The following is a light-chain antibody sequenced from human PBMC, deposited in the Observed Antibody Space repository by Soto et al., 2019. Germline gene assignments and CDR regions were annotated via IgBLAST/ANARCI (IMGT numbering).Light chain of an antibody. J-gene: IGKJ5*01. CDR2: GAS. V-gene: IGKV3-20*01. CDR1: QSVSSSY. Sequence: LAQTPGPLCLAPGESTTRSCAAGQSVSSSYLAWYQQRPGQAPRLRIYGASSRAPGIPDRFSGSGSATDFTLPISRLQTEDFAAYYCQQYGSSPPITFGQGTRLEIK. CDR3: QQYGSSPPIT.